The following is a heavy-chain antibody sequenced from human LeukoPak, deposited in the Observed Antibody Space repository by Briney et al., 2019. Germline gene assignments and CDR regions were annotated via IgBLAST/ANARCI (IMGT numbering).Heavy chain of an antibody. CDR3: AIIAALGDYGMNV. CDR1: GYRFTSYW. V-gene: IGHV5-51*01. D-gene: IGHD6-13*01. CDR2: ILPGDCDT. Sequence: GESLTSSCPGSGYRFTSYWFGWVRLVPRDGLEWMGIILPGDCDTSSSPAFQGQVTISADKSISTAYLQWRSLKASDTAMYYCAIIAALGDYGMNVWGQGTTVTVSS. J-gene: IGHJ6*01.